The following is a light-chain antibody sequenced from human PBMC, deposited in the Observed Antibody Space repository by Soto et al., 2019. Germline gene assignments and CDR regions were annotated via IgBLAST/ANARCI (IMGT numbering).Light chain of an antibody. CDR3: QQYDSTPPT. V-gene: IGKV3-20*01. J-gene: IGKJ1*01. CDR2: GAS. CDR1: QSVNSNY. Sequence: EIVLTQSPGTLSLSPGDRATLSCRASQSVNSNYLAWYQRKPGQAPRLLIYGASNRATDIPYRFSVSGSGTDFTLTITRLEAEDFAVYYCQQYDSTPPTFGQGTKVEVK.